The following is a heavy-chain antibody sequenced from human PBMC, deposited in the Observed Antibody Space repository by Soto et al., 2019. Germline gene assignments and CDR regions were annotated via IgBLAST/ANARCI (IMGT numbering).Heavy chain of an antibody. Sequence: QVQLVQSGAEVKKPGSSVKVSCKASGGTFSSYTISWVRQAPGQGLEWMGRIIPILGIANYAQKFQGRVTITADKSTSTAYMELSSLRSEDTAVYYCASPPLYNSSGYSLVDWYFDLWGRGTLVTVSS. V-gene: IGHV1-69*02. D-gene: IGHD3-22*01. CDR1: GGTFSSYT. CDR3: ASPPLYNSSGYSLVDWYFDL. CDR2: IIPILGIA. J-gene: IGHJ2*01.